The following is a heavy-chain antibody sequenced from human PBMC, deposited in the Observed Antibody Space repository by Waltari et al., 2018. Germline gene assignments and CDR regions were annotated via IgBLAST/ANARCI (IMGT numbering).Heavy chain of an antibody. CDR2: MNPTRGTT. V-gene: IGHV1-8*02. D-gene: IGHD2-15*01. CDR1: GYSFSTFN. CDR3: GRWGYYYGLDV. J-gene: IGHJ6*02. Sequence: SVRVSCKASGYSFSTFNIHWVRQAAGRGLEWMGWMNPTRGTTVYAQNFQGRVTMTRNTAINTAYMDLSSLRSDYTAIYYCGRWGYYYGLDVWGQGTTISVSS.